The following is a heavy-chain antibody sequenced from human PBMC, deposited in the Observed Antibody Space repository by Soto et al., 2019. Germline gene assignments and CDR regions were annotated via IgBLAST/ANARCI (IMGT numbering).Heavy chain of an antibody. V-gene: IGHV3-23*01. CDR3: AKNSGYGQDFDY. Sequence: EVQLLESGGGLVQPGGSLRLSCAASGFTFSSYAMSWVRQAPGKGLEWVSAISGSGGSTYYADSVKGRFTISRDNSKNTLYLQMNILRAEDTAVYYCAKNSGYGQDFDYWGQGTLVTVSA. CDR2: ISGSGGST. CDR1: GFTFSSYA. J-gene: IGHJ4*02. D-gene: IGHD5-12*01.